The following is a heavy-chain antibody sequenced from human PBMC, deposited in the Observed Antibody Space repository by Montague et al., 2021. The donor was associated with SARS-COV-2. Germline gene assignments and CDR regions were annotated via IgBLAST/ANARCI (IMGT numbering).Heavy chain of an antibody. CDR2: IYWDDDK. Sequence: PALVKPTQTLTLTCTFSGFSLSTIGVGVGWIRQPPGKALEWLALIYWDDDKRYSPFLRSRLTITKDTSKNQAVLTMTNMDPVDTATYFCAHSPAFDWLPRSWFYSWGQGTLVPVS. CDR1: GFSLSTIGVG. V-gene: IGHV2-5*02. CDR3: AHSPAFDWLPRSWFYS. J-gene: IGHJ5*01. D-gene: IGHD3-9*01.